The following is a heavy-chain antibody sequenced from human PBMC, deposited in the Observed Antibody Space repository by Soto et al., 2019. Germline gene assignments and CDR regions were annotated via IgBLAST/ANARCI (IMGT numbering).Heavy chain of an antibody. CDR3: ASPYYYGSGRLYYFDY. Sequence: ASVKVSCKASGGTFSSYAISWVRQAPGQGLEWVGGIIPIFGTANYAQKFQGRVTITADKSTSTAYMELSSLRSEDTAVYYCASPYYYGSGRLYYFDYWGQGTLVTVSS. V-gene: IGHV1-69*06. J-gene: IGHJ4*02. CDR2: IIPIFGTA. D-gene: IGHD3-10*01. CDR1: GGTFSSYA.